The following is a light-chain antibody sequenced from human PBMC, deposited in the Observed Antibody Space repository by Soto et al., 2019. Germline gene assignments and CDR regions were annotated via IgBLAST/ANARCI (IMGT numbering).Light chain of an antibody. CDR3: QQYGSSPPYT. CDR2: GAS. V-gene: IGKV3-20*01. CDR1: QSVSSSY. J-gene: IGKJ2*01. Sequence: EIVLTQSPGTLSLSPGERATLSCRASQSVSSSYLAWYQQKPGQPPRLLIYGASSSATGIPDRFSGSGSGTDFTLTISRLEPEDFAVYYCQQYGSSPPYTFGQGTKLEIK.